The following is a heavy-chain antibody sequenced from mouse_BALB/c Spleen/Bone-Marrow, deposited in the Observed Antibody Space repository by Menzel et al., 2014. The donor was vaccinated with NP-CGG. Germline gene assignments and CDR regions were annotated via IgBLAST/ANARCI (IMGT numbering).Heavy chain of an antibody. D-gene: IGHD1-2*01. V-gene: IGHV5-6-4*01. J-gene: IGHJ2*01. Sequence: EVQLAESGGGLVKPGGSLKLSCAASGFTFSSYTMSWVRQTPEKRLEWVATITSGGSYTYYPDSVKGRFTISRDNAKSTLYLQMSSLKSEDTAMYYCTRDNGPFDYWGQGTTLTVSS. CDR1: GFTFSSYT. CDR3: TRDNGPFDY. CDR2: ITSGGSYT.